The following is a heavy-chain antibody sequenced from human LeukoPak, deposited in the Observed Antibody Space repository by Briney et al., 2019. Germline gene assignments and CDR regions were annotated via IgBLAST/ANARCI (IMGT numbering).Heavy chain of an antibody. CDR2: IYYSKNT. D-gene: IGHD5-18*01. CDR1: GGSVSSGTYY. V-gene: IGHV4-39*01. CDR3: VSPRGFSYGYFDY. J-gene: IGHJ4*02. Sequence: SETLSLTCTVSGGSVSSGTYYWSWIRQPPGKGLEWIGSIYYSKNTYYNPSLKSRVTISADTSKNQFSLTLGSVSATDTAVYYCVSPRGFSYGYFDYWGQGTLVTVSS.